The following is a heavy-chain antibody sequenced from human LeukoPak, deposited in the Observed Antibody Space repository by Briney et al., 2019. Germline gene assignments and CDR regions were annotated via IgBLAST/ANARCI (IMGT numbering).Heavy chain of an antibody. V-gene: IGHV5-51*01. CDR2: IYPGDSDT. Sequence: PGESLQISCKGSGYSFTNYWIGWVRQMPGKGLEWMGIIYPGDSDTRYSPSFQGQVTVSADKSISTAYLQWSNLKASDTAMYYCARQEGSSFDSWGQGTLVTVSS. CDR1: GYSFTNYW. CDR3: ARQEGSSFDS. J-gene: IGHJ4*02. D-gene: IGHD3-10*01.